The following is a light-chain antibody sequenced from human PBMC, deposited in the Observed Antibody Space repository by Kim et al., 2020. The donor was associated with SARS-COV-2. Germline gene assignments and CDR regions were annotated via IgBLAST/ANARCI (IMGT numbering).Light chain of an antibody. CDR1: QGIRKY. CDR2: AAA. CDR3: QNFDRSPLT. V-gene: IGKV1-27*01. J-gene: IGKJ4*01. Sequence: DIQMTQSPSSLSASVGDRVAITCRASQGIRKYLAWYQQKPGIIPKLLIYAAATLQSGVPSRFSGSGSGTDFTLTISSLQPEDVATYYRQNFDRSPLTLGRGTRLDI.